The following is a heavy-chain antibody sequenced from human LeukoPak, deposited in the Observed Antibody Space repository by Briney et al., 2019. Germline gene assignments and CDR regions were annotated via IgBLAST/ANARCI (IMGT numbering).Heavy chain of an antibody. CDR2: IYYSGST. J-gene: IGHJ6*03. V-gene: IGHV4-59*05. CDR1: GGSISSYY. CDR3: AKNTYYYYYYMDV. Sequence: PSETLSLTCTVSGGSISSYYWSWIRQSPGKGLEWIGSIYYSGSTYYKPSLKRRVTISVDTSKNQFSLKLSSVTAADTAVYYCAKNTYYYYYYMDVWGKGTTVTVSS.